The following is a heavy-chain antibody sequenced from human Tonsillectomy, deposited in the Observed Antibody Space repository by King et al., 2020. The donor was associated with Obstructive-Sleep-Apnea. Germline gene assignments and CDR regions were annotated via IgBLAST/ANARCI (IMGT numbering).Heavy chain of an antibody. Sequence: VQLVESGGGVVQPGRSLRLSCAASGFTFSSYGMHWVRQAPGKGLEWVAVISYYGSNKYYVDSVKGRFTISRDNSKNTLYLQMNSRRAEDTAVYYCAKDEGYSSGWYFDYWGQGTLVTVSS. CDR3: AKDEGYSSGWYFDY. D-gene: IGHD6-19*01. J-gene: IGHJ4*02. CDR1: GFTFSSYG. CDR2: ISYYGSNK. V-gene: IGHV3-30*18.